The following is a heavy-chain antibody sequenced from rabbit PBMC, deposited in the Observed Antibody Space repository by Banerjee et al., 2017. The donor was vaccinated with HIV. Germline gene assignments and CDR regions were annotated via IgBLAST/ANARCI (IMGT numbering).Heavy chain of an antibody. CDR2: IYAGGSSST. V-gene: IGHV1S45*01. CDR3: ARAIATMTMTRAFDP. CDR1: GIDFSSSYY. Sequence: QQQLEESGGGLVKPGGTLTLTCKASGIDFSSSYYMCWVRQAPGKGLELIACIYAGGSSSTYYASWAKGRFTISKTSSTTVTLQMTSLTAADTATYFCARAIATMTMTRAFDPWGPGTLVTVS. D-gene: IGHD2-1*01. J-gene: IGHJ2*01.